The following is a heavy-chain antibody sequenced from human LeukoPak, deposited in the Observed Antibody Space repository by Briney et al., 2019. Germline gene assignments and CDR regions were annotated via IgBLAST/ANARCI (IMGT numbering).Heavy chain of an antibody. J-gene: IGHJ4*02. CDR2: LYYSGDT. Sequence: SETLSLTCSVSGGSISNYYWSWIRQPPGKGLEWIGYLYYSGDTNYNPSLKSRVTISVDTSKNQFSLSLSSVTAADTAVYYCASSHPLGSNNDYYTPFDYWGLGTLVTVSS. D-gene: IGHD3-3*01. CDR3: ASSHPLGSNNDYYTPFDY. V-gene: IGHV4-59*01. CDR1: GGSISNYY.